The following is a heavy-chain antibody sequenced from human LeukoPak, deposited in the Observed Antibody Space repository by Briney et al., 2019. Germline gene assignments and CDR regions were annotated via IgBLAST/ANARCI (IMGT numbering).Heavy chain of an antibody. CDR3: ARDIPYYYDSSGATL. J-gene: IGHJ4*02. Sequence: LRLSCAASGFTFSSYAMSWVRQPPGKGLEWIGYIYYSGSTYYNPSLKSRVTISVDTSKNQFSLKLSSVTAADTAVYYCARDIPYYYDSSGATLWGQGTLVTVSS. CDR2: IYYSGST. D-gene: IGHD3-22*01. V-gene: IGHV4-30-4*08. CDR1: GFTFSSYA.